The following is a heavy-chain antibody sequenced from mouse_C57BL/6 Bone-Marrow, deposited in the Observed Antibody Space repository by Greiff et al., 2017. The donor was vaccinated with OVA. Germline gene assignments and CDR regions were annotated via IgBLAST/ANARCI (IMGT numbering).Heavy chain of an antibody. CDR2: IYPRSGNT. D-gene: IGHD1-1*01. CDR1: GYTFTSYG. J-gene: IGHJ1*03. CDR3: ARKGYGSSWYFDV. Sequence: QVQLQQSGAELARPGASVKLSCKASGYTFTSYGISWVKQRTGQGLEWIGEIYPRSGNTYYNEKFKGKATLTADKSSSTAYMELRSLTSEDSAVYFCARKGYGSSWYFDVWGTGTTVTVSS. V-gene: IGHV1-81*01.